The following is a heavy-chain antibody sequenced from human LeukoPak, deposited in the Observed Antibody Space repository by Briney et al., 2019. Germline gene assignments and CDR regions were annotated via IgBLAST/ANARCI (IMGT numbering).Heavy chain of an antibody. V-gene: IGHV3-53*01. CDR2: IYSGGSA. CDR3: ARDFNYGSGSNYYYYMDV. Sequence: SGGSLRLSCAASGFTGSSNYMSWVRQGPGKGRERVSVIYSGGSAYYADSVKGRFGISRDNSKNTLYLQMNSLRAEDTAVYYCARDFNYGSGSNYYYYMDVWGKGTTVTVSS. J-gene: IGHJ6*03. D-gene: IGHD3-10*01. CDR1: GFTGSSNY.